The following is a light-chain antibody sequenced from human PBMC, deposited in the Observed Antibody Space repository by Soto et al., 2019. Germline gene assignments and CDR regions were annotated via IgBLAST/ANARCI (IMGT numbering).Light chain of an antibody. V-gene: IGKV1-5*03. Sequence: DIQMTQSPSTLSASVGDRVTITCRASQSITTYLAWYQQKPGKAPKLLIYKASSLESGVPSRLSGSGSGTEFTLTLSSLQPDDFATYYCQQHDSYPYTLGQGTKLEIK. J-gene: IGKJ2*01. CDR1: QSITTY. CDR3: QQHDSYPYT. CDR2: KAS.